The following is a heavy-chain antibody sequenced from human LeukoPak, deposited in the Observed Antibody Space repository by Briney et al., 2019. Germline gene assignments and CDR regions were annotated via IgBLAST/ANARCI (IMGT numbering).Heavy chain of an antibody. D-gene: IGHD4-23*01. CDR1: GFTFSSYA. CDR2: ISSNGGST. J-gene: IGHJ4*02. V-gene: IGHV3-64*04. Sequence: GGSLRLSCSASGFTFSSYAMHWVRQAPGKGLEYVSAISSNGGSTYYADSVKGRFTISRDNSKNTLYLQMSSLRAEDTAVYYCARVPRGHGGNSGAIDYWGQGTLVTVSS. CDR3: ARVPRGHGGNSGAIDY.